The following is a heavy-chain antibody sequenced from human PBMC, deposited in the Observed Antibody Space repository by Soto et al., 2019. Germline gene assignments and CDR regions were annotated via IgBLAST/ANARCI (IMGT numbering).Heavy chain of an antibody. J-gene: IGHJ4*02. CDR2: ISGSGASI. V-gene: IGHV3-23*01. D-gene: IGHD2-15*01. CDR1: GFTFSSYV. Sequence: EVQLLESGGNLVQPGGSLRLSCAASGFTFSSYVMSWVRQAPGHGLEWVSTISGSGASIYDADSVKGLFTISRDNSKNTVYLQMNSLRAEDTAVYYCAKDGLGSCTGGTCYGSDYWGQGTLVTVSS. CDR3: AKDGLGSCTGGTCYGSDY.